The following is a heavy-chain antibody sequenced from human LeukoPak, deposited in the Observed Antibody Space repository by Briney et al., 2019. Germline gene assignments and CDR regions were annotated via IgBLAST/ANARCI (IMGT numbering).Heavy chain of an antibody. CDR2: IDYSGST. CDR3: AKGGIVGATTYHFFDY. CDR1: GASISTYY. V-gene: IGHV4-59*08. Sequence: PSETLSLTCTVTGASISTYYWSWIRQPPGKGLEWIGYIDYSGSTAYNPSLNGRVAVSLDASKNQFSLKLRSVTAADTAVYYCAKGGIVGATTYHFFDYWGQGTLVTVSS. D-gene: IGHD1-26*01. J-gene: IGHJ4*02.